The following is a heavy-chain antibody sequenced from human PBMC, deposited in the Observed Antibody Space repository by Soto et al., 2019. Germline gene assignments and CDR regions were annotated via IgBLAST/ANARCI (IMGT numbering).Heavy chain of an antibody. CDR1: GFTFSSYG. Sequence: GGSLRLSCAASGFTFSSYGMHWVRQAPGKGLEWVAVISYDGSNKYYADSVKGRFTISRDNSKNTLYLQMNSLRAEDTAVYYCAKDSGYGSGDEDWFDPWGQGTLVTVSS. D-gene: IGHD3-10*01. CDR2: ISYDGSNK. J-gene: IGHJ5*02. CDR3: AKDSGYGSGDEDWFDP. V-gene: IGHV3-30*18.